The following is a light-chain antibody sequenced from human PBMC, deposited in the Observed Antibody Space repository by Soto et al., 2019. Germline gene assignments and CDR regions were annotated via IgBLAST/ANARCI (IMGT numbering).Light chain of an antibody. CDR1: QTIRSSY. V-gene: IGKV3-20*01. Sequence: EIVLTQSPGTLSLSPGERATLSCRASQTIRSSYLAWYQQKPGQAPGLLIYGTSTRATGTPDRFSGSGSGTAFTLTISRLEPEDFTVYYCQQFDTSPWTFGQGTKVEIK. J-gene: IGKJ1*01. CDR2: GTS. CDR3: QQFDTSPWT.